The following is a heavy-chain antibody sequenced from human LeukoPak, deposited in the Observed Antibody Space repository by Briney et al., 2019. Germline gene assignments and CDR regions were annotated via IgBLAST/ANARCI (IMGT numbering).Heavy chain of an antibody. CDR3: AKDRPPPDMVRGVPANFDY. V-gene: IGHV3-23*01. J-gene: IGHJ4*02. Sequence: GGSLRLSCAASGFTFSSYAMSWVRQAPGKGLEWVSAISGSGGSTYYADSVKGRFTISRDNSKNTLYLQMNSLRAEDTAVYYCAKDRPPPDMVRGVPANFDYWGQGTLVTVSS. CDR1: GFTFSSYA. CDR2: ISGSGGST. D-gene: IGHD3-10*01.